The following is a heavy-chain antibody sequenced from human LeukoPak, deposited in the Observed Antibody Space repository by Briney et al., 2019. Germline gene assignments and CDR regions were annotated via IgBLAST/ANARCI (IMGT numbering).Heavy chain of an antibody. V-gene: IGHV3-7*03. CDR2: IKQDGSEK. CDR1: GFTLSSYW. Sequence: KPGGSLRLSCAASGFTLSSYWMSWVRQAPGKGLEWVANIKQDGSEKYYVDSVKGRFTISRDNAKNSLYLQMNGLRAEDTAVYYCARDGSYGLLDYWRQGTLVTVSS. J-gene: IGHJ4*02. D-gene: IGHD5-18*01. CDR3: ARDGSYGLLDY.